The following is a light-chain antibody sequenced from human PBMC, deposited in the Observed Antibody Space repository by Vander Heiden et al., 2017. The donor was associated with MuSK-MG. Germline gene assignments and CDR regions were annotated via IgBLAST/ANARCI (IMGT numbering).Light chain of an antibody. J-gene: IGKJ4*01. CDR2: EAS. Sequence: DIQMTQSPSTLSASVGDRVTITCRASQSIRSSLAWYQQKPGKAPKLVIYEASKLESGVPSTFSGSGSGTDFTLTISSLQPDDFAIYHCQQFNSYPVTFGGGTKVEIK. CDR1: QSIRSS. CDR3: QQFNSYPVT. V-gene: IGKV1-5*03.